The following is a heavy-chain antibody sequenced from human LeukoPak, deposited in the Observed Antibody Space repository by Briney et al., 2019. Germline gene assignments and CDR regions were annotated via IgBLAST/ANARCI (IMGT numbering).Heavy chain of an antibody. D-gene: IGHD4-11*01. J-gene: IGHJ5*02. Sequence: SETLSLTCTVSGGSISRYYWSWIRQPAGKGLEWIGRIYTSGGTNYNPSLKSRVTISVDTSKNQFSLKLSSVTAADTAVYYCARDDHDHSNWRFDPWGQGILVTVSS. CDR2: IYTSGGT. V-gene: IGHV4-4*07. CDR1: GGSISRYY. CDR3: ARDDHDHSNWRFDP.